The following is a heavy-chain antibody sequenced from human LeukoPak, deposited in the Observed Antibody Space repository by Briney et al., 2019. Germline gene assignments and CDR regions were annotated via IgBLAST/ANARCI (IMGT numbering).Heavy chain of an antibody. Sequence: GAALKISSKGSEYSFTNYGNGWVRQTPGKSLEWMGIINPGDSDTRYSPSFQGQVTISADKSISTAYLQWSSLKASDSAVYYCARHKSGSSHSAFDPWGQGTLVTVSS. V-gene: IGHV5-51*01. CDR3: ARHKSGSSHSAFDP. CDR2: INPGDSDT. J-gene: IGHJ5*02. CDR1: EYSFTNYG. D-gene: IGHD1-26*01.